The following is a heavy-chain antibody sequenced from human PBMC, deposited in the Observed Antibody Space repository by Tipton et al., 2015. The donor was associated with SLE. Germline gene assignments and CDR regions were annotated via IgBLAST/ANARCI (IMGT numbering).Heavy chain of an antibody. Sequence: TLSLTCAVYGGSFSDYYWSWIRQPPGKGLEWIGEINHSGSTNYNPSLKSRVTISLDTSKNQFSLKLSSVTAADTAVYYCARGGWDAFDIWGQGTMVTVSS. J-gene: IGHJ3*02. CDR3: ARGGWDAFDI. V-gene: IGHV4-34*01. D-gene: IGHD2-15*01. CDR1: GGSFSDYY. CDR2: INHSGST.